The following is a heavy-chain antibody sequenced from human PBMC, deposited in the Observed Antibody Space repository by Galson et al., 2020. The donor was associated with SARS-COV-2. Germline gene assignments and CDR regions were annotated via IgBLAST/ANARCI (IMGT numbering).Heavy chain of an antibody. J-gene: IGHJ4*02. Sequence: ETSETLSLTCTVSDGSISGFYWSWIRQPPGKGLEWIGYVYYSGSTNYNPSLKSRVTISINTSKYQFSLKLSSVTAADTAVYFCARWNDYGDSFDNWGQGTLVTVSS. CDR1: DGSISGFY. D-gene: IGHD4-17*01. CDR2: VYYSGST. CDR3: ARWNDYGDSFDN. V-gene: IGHV4-59*01.